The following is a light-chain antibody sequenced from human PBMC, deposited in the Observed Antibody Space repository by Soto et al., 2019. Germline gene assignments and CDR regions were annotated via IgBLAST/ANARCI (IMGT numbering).Light chain of an antibody. CDR3: KQRSNWPWT. J-gene: IGKJ1*01. Sequence: EIVLTQSPATLSLSPGERATLSCRASQSVSSYLAWYQQKPGQAPRLLIYDASNRATGIQARFSGSGSGTDFTLTIRSLEPEDFAVYYCKQRSNWPWTFGQGTKVDI. V-gene: IGKV3-11*01. CDR2: DAS. CDR1: QSVSSY.